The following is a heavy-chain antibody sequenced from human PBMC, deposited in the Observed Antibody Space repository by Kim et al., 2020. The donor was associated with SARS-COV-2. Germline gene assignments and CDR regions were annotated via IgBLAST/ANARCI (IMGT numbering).Heavy chain of an antibody. J-gene: IGHJ4*02. CDR1: GGSFSGYY. D-gene: IGHD1-26*01. Sequence: SETLSLTCAVYGGSFSGYYWSWIRQPPGKGLEWIGEINHSGSTNYNPSLKSRVTISVDTSKNQFSLKLSSVTAADTAVYYCASEPRRGSGSQGGYWGQGTLVTVSS. CDR3: ASEPRRGSGSQGGY. CDR2: INHSGST. V-gene: IGHV4-34*01.